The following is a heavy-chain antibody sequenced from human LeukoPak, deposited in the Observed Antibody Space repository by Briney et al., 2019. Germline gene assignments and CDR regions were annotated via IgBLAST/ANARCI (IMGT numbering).Heavy chain of an antibody. V-gene: IGHV4-31*03. J-gene: IGHJ5*02. CDR1: GGSISSGGYY. CDR2: IYYSGST. D-gene: IGHD4-23*01. Sequence: PSETLSLTCTVSGGSISSGGYYWSWIRQHPGKGLEWIGYIYYSGSTYYNPSLKSRVTISVDTSKNQFSLKLSSVTAADTAVYYCARDPTVDWFDPWGQGTLVTVSS. CDR3: ARDPTVDWFDP.